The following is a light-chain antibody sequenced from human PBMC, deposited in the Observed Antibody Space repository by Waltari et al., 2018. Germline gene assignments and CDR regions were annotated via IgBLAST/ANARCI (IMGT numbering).Light chain of an antibody. V-gene: IGKV1-33*01. CDR3: QQYANLPLT. J-gene: IGKJ4*02. CDR1: KASTIK. CDR2: DAS. Sequence: IQMTQSPSSLSASVGDRVTITCQASKASTIKLNWFQQKAGKSPQVLIFDASMTQAATATRFSRRAYGTNFAFNITRLQPEGAGTYYCQQYANLPLTFGGGTRVEIK.